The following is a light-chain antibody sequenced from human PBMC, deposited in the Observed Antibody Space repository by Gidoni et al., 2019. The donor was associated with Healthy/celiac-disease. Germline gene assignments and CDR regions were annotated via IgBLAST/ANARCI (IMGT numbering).Light chain of an antibody. CDR2: GAS. CDR1: QSVSSN. Sequence: EIVMTQSPATLSVSPGERATLSCRASQSVSSNLAWYQQKPGQAPRLLIYGASPRATGIPARFSGSGSGTEFTLTISSLQSEDFAVYYCQQYNNWLTFGGGTKVEIK. CDR3: QQYNNWLT. V-gene: IGKV3-15*01. J-gene: IGKJ4*01.